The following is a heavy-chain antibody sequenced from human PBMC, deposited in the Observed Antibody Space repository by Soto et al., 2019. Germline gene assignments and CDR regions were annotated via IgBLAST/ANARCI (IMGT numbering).Heavy chain of an antibody. CDR3: AKYNWGG. D-gene: IGHD3-16*01. CDR1: GFTFDDYA. J-gene: IGHJ4*02. CDR2: ISWYSGSI. V-gene: IGHV3-9*01. Sequence: EVQLVESGGGLVQPGSSLRLSCAASGFTFDDYAMHWARQAPGKGLEWVSGISWYSGSIGYADAVKGRFTISRDNATNSLYLQMNSLRAEDTALYYCAKYNWGGWGQGSLVTVSS.